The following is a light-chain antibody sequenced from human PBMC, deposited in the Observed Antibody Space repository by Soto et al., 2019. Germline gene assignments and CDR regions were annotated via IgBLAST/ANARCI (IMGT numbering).Light chain of an antibody. Sequence: EIVLTQSPGTLSLSPGERATLSCRASQSANNNYLAWYQQKPGQAPRLLIYGASSRATGIPDRFRGSGSGTDFTLTISRLEPEDFAVYYCQQYGSSQYTFGQGTKLEIK. J-gene: IGKJ2*01. CDR1: QSANNNY. V-gene: IGKV3-20*01. CDR3: QQYGSSQYT. CDR2: GAS.